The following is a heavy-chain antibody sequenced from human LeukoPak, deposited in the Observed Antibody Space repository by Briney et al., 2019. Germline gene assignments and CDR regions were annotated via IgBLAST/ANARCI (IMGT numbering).Heavy chain of an antibody. CDR3: ARLSDQQQLAPPYFDY. CDR2: IYYSGST. V-gene: IGHV4-31*03. J-gene: IGHJ4*02. CDR1: GGSISSGGYY. Sequence: PSETLSLTCTVSGGSISSGGYYWSWIRQHPGKGLEWIGYIYYSGSTYYNPSLKSRVTISVDTSKNQFSLKLSSVTAADTAVYYCARLSDQQQLAPPYFDYWGQGTLVTVSS. D-gene: IGHD6-13*01.